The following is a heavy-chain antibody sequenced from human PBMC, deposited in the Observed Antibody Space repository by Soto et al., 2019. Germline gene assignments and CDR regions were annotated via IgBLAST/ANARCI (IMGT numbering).Heavy chain of an antibody. Sequence: QVQLVQSGAEEKKPGASVKVSCKASGYTFTSYAMSWVRQAPGQRLEWMGWINAGNGNPKYSQKVQGRVPITRDTSASTACMELSSLRSEETAVYYSGRDQRIAFDYWGQGTLVTVAS. D-gene: IGHD6-25*01. CDR3: GRDQRIAFDY. J-gene: IGHJ4*02. CDR1: GYTFTSYA. V-gene: IGHV1-3*05. CDR2: INAGNGNP.